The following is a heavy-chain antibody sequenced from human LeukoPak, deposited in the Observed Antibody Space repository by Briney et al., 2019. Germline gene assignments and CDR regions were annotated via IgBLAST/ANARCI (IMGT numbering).Heavy chain of an antibody. J-gene: IGHJ6*02. CDR2: INPSGGST. V-gene: IGHV1-46*04. Sequence: ASVKVSYKASGYIFTTYYMHWVRQAPGQGLEWMGLINPSGGSTTYADSVKGRFTISRDNSQNTLYLQMNSLRAEDTAVYYCARDRYYYGMDVWGQGTTVTVSS. CDR1: GYIFTTYY. CDR3: ARDRYYYGMDV.